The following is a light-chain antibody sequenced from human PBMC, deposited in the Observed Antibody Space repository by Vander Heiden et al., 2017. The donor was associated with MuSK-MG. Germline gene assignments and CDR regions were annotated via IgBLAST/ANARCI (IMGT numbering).Light chain of an antibody. CDR2: EAS. CDR3: QQYNNWPPFT. J-gene: IGKJ3*01. V-gene: IGKV3-15*01. CDR1: QRVSSN. Sequence: EVVMTQSPATLSVSPGERATPSCRASQRVSSNLAWYQQKPGQAPRLLIYEASTRATGIPARFSGSGSGTEFTLTISSLQSEDFAVYYCQQYNNWPPFTFGPGTKVDIK.